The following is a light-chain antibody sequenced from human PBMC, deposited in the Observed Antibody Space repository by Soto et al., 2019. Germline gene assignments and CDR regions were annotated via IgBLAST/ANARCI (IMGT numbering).Light chain of an antibody. CDR2: GAS. Sequence: EIVMTQSPANLSVSPGERATLSCRASQSVSSNLAWYQQKPGQAPRLLIYGASTRATGIPARFSGSGSGTEFTLTISSLQSEDFSVYYCQQYNNSPLWTFGQGTKLDIK. CDR1: QSVSSN. J-gene: IGKJ1*01. CDR3: QQYNNSPLWT. V-gene: IGKV3-15*01.